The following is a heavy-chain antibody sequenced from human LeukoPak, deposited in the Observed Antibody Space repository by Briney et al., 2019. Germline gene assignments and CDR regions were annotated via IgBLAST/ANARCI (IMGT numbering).Heavy chain of an antibody. CDR1: GYTFTSYG. V-gene: IGHV1-18*01. CDR3: AREPPPPYYYGSGSYKPLDS. J-gene: IGHJ4*02. CDR2: ISAYNGNT. D-gene: IGHD3-10*01. Sequence: ASVKVSCKASGYTFTSYGISWVRQAPGQGLEWMGWISAYNGNTNYAQKLQGRVTMTTDTSTSTAYMELRSLRSDAPAVYYCAREPPPPYYYGSGSYKPLDSWGQGTLVTVSS.